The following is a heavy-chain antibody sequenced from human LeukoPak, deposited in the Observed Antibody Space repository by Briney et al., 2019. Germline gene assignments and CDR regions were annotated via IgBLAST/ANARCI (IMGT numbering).Heavy chain of an antibody. CDR1: GFTFSSSW. CDR3: ANGNYFDY. J-gene: IGHJ4*02. D-gene: IGHD4-17*01. V-gene: IGHV3-7*01. Sequence: GGSLRLSCAASGFTFSSSWMSWVRQAPGKGLEWVASIKQDGSEKYYMDSVKGRFTVSRGNAKNSLYLQMNSLRAEDTAVYYCANGNYFDYWGQGALVAVSS. CDR2: IKQDGSEK.